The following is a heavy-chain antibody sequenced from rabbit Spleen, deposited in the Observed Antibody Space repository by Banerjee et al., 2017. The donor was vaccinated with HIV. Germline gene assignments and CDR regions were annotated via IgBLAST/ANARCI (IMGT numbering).Heavy chain of an antibody. J-gene: IGHJ6*01. CDR2: VDNGDGST. D-gene: IGHD8-1*01. CDR1: GVSFSSNA. V-gene: IGHV1S47*01. Sequence: EESGGDLVKPGASLTLTCTASGVSFSSNAMCWVRQAPGKRPEWIACVDNGDGSTYYASWVNGRFTISRSTSLNTVTLQMTSLTVADTATYFCARDTGTSFSTYGMDLWGQGTLVTVS. CDR3: ARDTGTSFSTYGMDL.